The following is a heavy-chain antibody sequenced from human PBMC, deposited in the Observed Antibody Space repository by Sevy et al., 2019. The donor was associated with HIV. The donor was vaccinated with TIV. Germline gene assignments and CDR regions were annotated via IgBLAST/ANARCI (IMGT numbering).Heavy chain of an antibody. V-gene: IGHV3-7*01. CDR1: GFSFGDYA. D-gene: IGHD6-13*01. CDR3: VRAVAAHDSF. Sequence: GGSLRLSCAASGFSFGDYAMHWVRQTPGKGLEWVANIKQDGSVTYYVDSVKGRFTISRDNARNLGYLQMNSLRVEDTALYYCVRAVAAHDSFWGQGTLVTVSS. J-gene: IGHJ4*02. CDR2: IKQDGSVT.